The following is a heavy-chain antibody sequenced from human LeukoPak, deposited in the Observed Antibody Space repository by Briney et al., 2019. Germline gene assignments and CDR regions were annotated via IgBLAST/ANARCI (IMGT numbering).Heavy chain of an antibody. J-gene: IGHJ5*02. Sequence: GESLKISCMGFGYSFISDWISGVRQMPGKGLEWMGRIDPSDSYTNYSPSFQGHVTISADKSISTAYLHWSSLKASDTAMYYCTRLMEYCSGGSCPEWFEPCGPGTLVTVSS. CDR3: TRLMEYCSGGSCPEWFEP. CDR1: GYSFISDW. V-gene: IGHV5-10-1*01. D-gene: IGHD2-15*01. CDR2: IDPSDSYT.